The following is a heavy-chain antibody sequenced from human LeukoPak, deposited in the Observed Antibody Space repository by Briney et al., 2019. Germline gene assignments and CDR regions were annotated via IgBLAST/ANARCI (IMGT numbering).Heavy chain of an antibody. CDR3: ARQGGHWFDP. CDR2: IKHDGSEK. J-gene: IGHJ5*02. Sequence: GGSLRLSCAASGFIFSSAWMNWVRQAPGKGLEWVASIKHDGSEKYYVDSVRGRFTISRDNTKNLLYLQMSSLRAEDTAVYYCARQGGHWFDPWGQGTLVTVSS. D-gene: IGHD3-16*01. CDR1: GFIFSSAW. V-gene: IGHV3-7*03.